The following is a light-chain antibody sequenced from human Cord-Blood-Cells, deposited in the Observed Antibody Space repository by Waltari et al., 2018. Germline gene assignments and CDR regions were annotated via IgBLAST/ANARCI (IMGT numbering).Light chain of an antibody. CDR3: QQYDNLPIT. V-gene: IGKV1-33*01. CDR1: QDISNY. Sequence: IQMTQSPSSLSASVGDRVPITFQPSQDISNYLNGYQQKTGKAPKLLIYDASNLETGVPSRFSGSGSGTDFTFTISSLQPEDIATYYCQQYDNLPITFGQGTRLEIK. J-gene: IGKJ5*01. CDR2: DAS.